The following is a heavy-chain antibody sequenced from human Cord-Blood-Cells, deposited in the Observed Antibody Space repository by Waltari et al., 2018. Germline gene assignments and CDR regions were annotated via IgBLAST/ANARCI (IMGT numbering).Heavy chain of an antibody. D-gene: IGHD7-27*01. Sequence: QVQLVQSGAEVKKPGSSVKVSCKASGGTFSSYAISWVRQAPGQGLEWMGGIIPIFGTANYAQKFQGRVTITADESTSTAYMELSSLRSEDTAVYYCAREDLGRIDPDDAFDIWGQGTMVTVSS. CDR1: GGTFSSYA. CDR3: AREDLGRIDPDDAFDI. V-gene: IGHV1-69*01. J-gene: IGHJ3*02. CDR2: IIPIFGTA.